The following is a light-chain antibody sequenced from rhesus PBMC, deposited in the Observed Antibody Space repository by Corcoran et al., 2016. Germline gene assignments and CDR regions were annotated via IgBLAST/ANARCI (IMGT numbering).Light chain of an antibody. CDR3: LQDYTTPWT. Sequence: DIQMTQSPSSLSASVGDRVTVTCRASQGINKELSWYQQKPGKAPTLLIYAASSLQTGVSSRFSGRGAGTDDTLTISSLQPEDVATYYGLQDYTTPWTFGQGTKVEIK. CDR2: AAS. CDR1: QGINKE. J-gene: IGKJ1*01. V-gene: IGKV1-94*01.